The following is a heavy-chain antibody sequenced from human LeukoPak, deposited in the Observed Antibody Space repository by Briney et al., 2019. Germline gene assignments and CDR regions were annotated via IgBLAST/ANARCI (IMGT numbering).Heavy chain of an antibody. Sequence: PGGSLRLSCAASEFTFSSYWMHWVRQAPGKGLMWVSRINGDGSTTSYADSVKGRFTISRDNAKNTLYLQMNSLRAEDTAVYYCAREVVVVRDWGQGTLVTVSS. CDR3: AREVVVVRD. V-gene: IGHV3-74*01. J-gene: IGHJ4*02. CDR1: EFTFSSYW. CDR2: INGDGSTT. D-gene: IGHD3-22*01.